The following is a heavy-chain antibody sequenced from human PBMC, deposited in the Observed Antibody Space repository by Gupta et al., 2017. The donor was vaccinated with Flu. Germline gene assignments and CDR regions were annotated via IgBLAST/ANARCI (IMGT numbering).Heavy chain of an antibody. V-gene: IGHV1-69*02. Sequence: QVQLVQSGAEVKKPGSSVKVSCKASGGTFSSYTISWVRQAPGQGLEWMGRIIPILGIANYAQKFQGRVTITADKSTSTAYMELSSLRSEDTAVYYCARGDIDGYSYGPGVYWGQGTLVTVSS. CDR3: ARGDIDGYSYGPGVY. CDR1: GGTFSSYT. D-gene: IGHD5-18*01. CDR2: IIPILGIA. J-gene: IGHJ4*02.